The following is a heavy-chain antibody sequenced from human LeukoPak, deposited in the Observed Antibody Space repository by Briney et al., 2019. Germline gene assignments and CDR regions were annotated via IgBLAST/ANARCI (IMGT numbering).Heavy chain of an antibody. Sequence: PGGSLRLSCAAAGLTFNNYGMSWVRQAPGKGLEWVSTISGGGGRTYYADSVEGRFTISRDNFNKMLYLEMNNLRAEDTAVYYCAKRSDYDTTGYLRHFDYWGQGTLVTVSS. CDR1: GLTFNNYG. CDR3: AKRSDYDTTGYLRHFDY. V-gene: IGHV3-23*01. D-gene: IGHD3-22*01. J-gene: IGHJ4*02. CDR2: ISGGGGRT.